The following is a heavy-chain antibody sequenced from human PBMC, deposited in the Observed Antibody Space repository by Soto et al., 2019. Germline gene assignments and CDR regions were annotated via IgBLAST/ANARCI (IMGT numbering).Heavy chain of an antibody. Sequence: GGSLRLSCAASGFTFSSYAMHWVRQAPGKGLEWVAVISYDGSNKYYADSVKGRFTISRDNSKNTLYLQMNSLRAEDTAVYYCARDREIGYSSGWYYFDYWGQGTLVTVSS. V-gene: IGHV3-30*04. CDR1: GFTFSSYA. J-gene: IGHJ4*02. D-gene: IGHD6-19*01. CDR2: ISYDGSNK. CDR3: ARDREIGYSSGWYYFDY.